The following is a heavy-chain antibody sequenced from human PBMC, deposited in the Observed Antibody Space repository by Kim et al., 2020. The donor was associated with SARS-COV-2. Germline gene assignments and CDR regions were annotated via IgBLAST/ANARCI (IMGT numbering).Heavy chain of an antibody. V-gene: IGHV1-2*04. J-gene: IGHJ4*02. CDR2: INPNSGGT. D-gene: IGHD3-3*01. Sequence: ASVKVSCKASGYTFTGYYMHWVRQAPGQGLEWMGWINPNSGGTNYAQNFQGWVTMTRDTSISTAYMELSRLRSDDTAVYYCARSRVGVYDFWNNLLALDYFDYWGQGTLVTVSS. CDR3: ARSRVGVYDFWNNLLALDYFDY. CDR1: GYTFTGYY.